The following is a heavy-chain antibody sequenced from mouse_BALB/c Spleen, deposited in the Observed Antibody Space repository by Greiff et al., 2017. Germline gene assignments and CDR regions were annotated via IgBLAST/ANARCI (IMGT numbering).Heavy chain of an antibody. D-gene: IGHD1-2*01. CDR3: AREGNYYGVAY. V-gene: IGHV2-9*02. Sequence: VKLQESGPGLVAPSQSLSITCTVSGFSLTSYGVHWVRQPPGKGLEWLGVIWAGGSTNYNSALMSRLSISKDNSKSQVFLKMNSLQTDDTAMYYCAREGNYYGVAYWGQGTLVTVSA. J-gene: IGHJ3*01. CDR1: GFSLTSYG. CDR2: IWAGGST.